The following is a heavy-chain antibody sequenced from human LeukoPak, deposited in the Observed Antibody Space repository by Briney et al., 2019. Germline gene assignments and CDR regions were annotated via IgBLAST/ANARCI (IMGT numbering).Heavy chain of an antibody. Sequence: GESLKISCKGSGYSLTSYWISWVRQMPGKGLEWMGRIDPSDSYTNYSPSFQGHVTISADKSISTAYLQRSSLKASDTAMYYCATGAGSYIYYYYGMDVWGKGTTVTVSS. D-gene: IGHD1-26*01. J-gene: IGHJ6*04. CDR3: ATGAGSYIYYYYGMDV. V-gene: IGHV5-10-1*01. CDR2: IDPSDSYT. CDR1: GYSLTSYW.